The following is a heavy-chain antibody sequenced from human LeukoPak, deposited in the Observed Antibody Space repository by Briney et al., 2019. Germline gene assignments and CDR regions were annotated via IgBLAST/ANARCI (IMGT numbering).Heavy chain of an antibody. D-gene: IGHD7-27*01. CDR2: INSNSGDT. Sequence: ASVKVSCKASRYTFIDYFIHWVRQAPGQGLEWMGRINSNSGDTEYAQKFQGRVTMTRDTSISTAYMELSRLTSDDTAVYYCARDFSSTSNWELDYWGQGTLVTVSS. J-gene: IGHJ4*02. CDR3: ARDFSSTSNWELDY. CDR1: RYTFIDYF. V-gene: IGHV1-2*06.